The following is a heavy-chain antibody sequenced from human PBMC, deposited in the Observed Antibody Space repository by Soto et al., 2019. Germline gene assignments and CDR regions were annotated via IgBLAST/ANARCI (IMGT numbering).Heavy chain of an antibody. D-gene: IGHD5-18*01. V-gene: IGHV1-69*08. J-gene: IGHJ4*02. CDR2: ILPFLGST. CDR3: ARDVTAMEALYYYDT. CDR1: GGTLNTYT. Sequence: QLQLVQSGAAVKKPGSSVKVSCKASGGTLNTYTISWVRQAPGQGLEWMGSILPFLGSTNYAKKFQGRVNINADQSTSTMELSSLRSEDTAVYFCARDVTAMEALYYYDTWGQGSLVTVSS.